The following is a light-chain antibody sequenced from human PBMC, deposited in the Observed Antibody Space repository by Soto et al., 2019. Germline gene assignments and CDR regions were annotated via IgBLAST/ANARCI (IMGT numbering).Light chain of an antibody. CDR2: GAS. CDR3: QQYNYWPRT. V-gene: IGKV3-15*01. CDR1: QSVSSN. Sequence: IVLTQSQGTLSLSPGERATLSCRASQSVSSNLAWYQQKPGQAPRLLIYGASTRATGIPARFSGSGSGTEFTLTITSLQSEDFAVYYCQQYNYWPRTFGQGTKVDIK. J-gene: IGKJ1*01.